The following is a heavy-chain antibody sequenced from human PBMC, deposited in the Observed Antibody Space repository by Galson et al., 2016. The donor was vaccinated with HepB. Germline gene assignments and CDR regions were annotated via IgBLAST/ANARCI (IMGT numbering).Heavy chain of an antibody. Sequence: SLRLSCAASGFTFSNFAMHWVRQAPGKGLEWVAIIWYDGSNKYYADYVKGRFTISRDNSKNTLYLEMNSLRGEDTAIYYCAKGSDGYNDVSDYWGQGTQVTVSS. CDR3: AKGSDGYNDVSDY. CDR2: IWYDGSNK. V-gene: IGHV3-33*03. D-gene: IGHD5-24*01. CDR1: GFTFSNFA. J-gene: IGHJ4*02.